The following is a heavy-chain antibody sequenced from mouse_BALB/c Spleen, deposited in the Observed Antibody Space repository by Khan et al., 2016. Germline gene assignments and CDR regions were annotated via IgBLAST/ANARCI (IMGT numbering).Heavy chain of an antibody. CDR2: IDTPNDNT. Sequence: VQLQQSGAELVKPGASVKLSCTASGFSIQDTYIHWVRQRPEQGLDWIGRIDTPNDNTKYDPTFQGTATITADTSSNTAYLQLNSLTYEDTAVYYCARMYYGDYWGQGTTLTVSS. CDR1: GFSIQDTY. J-gene: IGHJ2*01. V-gene: IGHV14-3*02. D-gene: IGHD1-1*01. CDR3: ARMYYGDY.